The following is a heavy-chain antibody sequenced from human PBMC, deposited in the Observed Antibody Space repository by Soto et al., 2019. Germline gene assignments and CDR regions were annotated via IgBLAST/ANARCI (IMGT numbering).Heavy chain of an antibody. CDR2: IYYSGST. CDR3: ARHSDYYDSSAIDY. V-gene: IGHV4-39*01. D-gene: IGHD3-22*01. Sequence: SETLSLTCTVSGGSISSSSYYWGWIRQPPGKGLGWIGSIYYSGSTYYNPSLKSRVTISVDTSKNQSSLKLSSVTAADTAVYYCARHSDYYDSSAIDYWGQGTLVTSPQ. J-gene: IGHJ4*02. CDR1: GGSISSSSYY.